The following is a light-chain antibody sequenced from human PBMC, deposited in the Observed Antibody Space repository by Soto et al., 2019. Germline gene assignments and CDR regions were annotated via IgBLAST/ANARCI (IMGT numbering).Light chain of an antibody. CDR3: CSYAGSSNLL. CDR1: TNDVGSYNH. V-gene: IGLV2-23*02. Sequence: QSVLTQPASVSGSPGQSITISCTGTTNDVGSYNHVSWYQQHPGKAPKLIIYEVSKRPSGISNRFSGSKSGNTASLTISGLQAEDEGDYYCCSYAGSSNLLFGGGTQLTVL. CDR2: EVS. J-gene: IGLJ2*01.